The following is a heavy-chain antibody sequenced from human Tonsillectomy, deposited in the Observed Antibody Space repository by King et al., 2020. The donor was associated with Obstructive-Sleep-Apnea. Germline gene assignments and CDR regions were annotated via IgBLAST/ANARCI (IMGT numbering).Heavy chain of an antibody. Sequence: VQLVESGGGLVQPGGSLRLSCAASGFTFSSYSMSWVRQAPGKGLEWVSCVSGTGGRTYYGDSVKGRFTISRDNSKNTLYLQMNSLRAEDTAVYYCAEDXPYXXXGGMDVXGXGTTVTXXX. J-gene: IGHJ6*04. CDR1: GFTFSSYS. CDR2: VSGTGGRT. V-gene: IGHV3-23*04. CDR3: AEDXPYXXXGGMDV.